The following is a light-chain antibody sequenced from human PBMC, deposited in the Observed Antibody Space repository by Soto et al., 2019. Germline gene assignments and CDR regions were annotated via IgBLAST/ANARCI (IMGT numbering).Light chain of an antibody. J-gene: IGKJ4*01. CDR1: QTISTY. CDR2: DAS. V-gene: IGKV1-39*01. Sequence: DIQMTQSPSSLSASVGDRVTITCRASQTISTYVTLYQQKPGKAPKALISDASTLQSGVPSRFSGSGSGTDFTLIITSLQPEDIATYYCQQSFSSLLSFGGGTQVEIK. CDR3: QQSFSSLLS.